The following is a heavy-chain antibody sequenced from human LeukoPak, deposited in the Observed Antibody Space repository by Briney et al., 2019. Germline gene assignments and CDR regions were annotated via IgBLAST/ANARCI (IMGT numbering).Heavy chain of an antibody. D-gene: IGHD3-16*01. V-gene: IGHV3-30*02. CDR1: GFSFSSYG. J-gene: IGHJ4*02. CDR3: ARGEVRTPGGCDY. Sequence: GGSLRLSCAASGFSFSSYGMHWVRQAPGKGLEWVAFIRYDGSNKYYADSVKGRFTISRDNSKNTLYLQMNSLRAEDTAVYYCARGEVRTPGGCDYWGQGTLVTVSS. CDR2: IRYDGSNK.